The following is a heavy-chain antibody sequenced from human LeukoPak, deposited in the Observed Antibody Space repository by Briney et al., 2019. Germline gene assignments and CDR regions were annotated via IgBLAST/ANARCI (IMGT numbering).Heavy chain of an antibody. V-gene: IGHV3-23*01. J-gene: IGHJ4*02. D-gene: IGHD3-10*01. CDR2: ISGSGDST. CDR3: SRAAMVRGVDYFDY. Sequence: QRGGSPRLSCAASGFTFSSYSMAWVRQAPGKGLEWLSVISGSGDSTYFADSVKGRFTISRDNSKNTLFLHMNSLRAEDTAIYYCSRAAMVRGVDYFDYWGQGTLVTVSS. CDR1: GFTFSSYS.